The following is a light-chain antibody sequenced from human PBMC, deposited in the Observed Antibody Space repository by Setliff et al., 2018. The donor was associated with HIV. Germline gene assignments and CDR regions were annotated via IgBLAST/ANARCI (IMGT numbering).Light chain of an antibody. V-gene: IGLV3-21*03. CDR3: QVWDSNTDHVV. J-gene: IGLJ2*01. Sequence: SSELTQPPSVSVAPGKTARITCGGNNLGSKSVHWYQQKAGQAPVLVVYDDSDRPSGIPERFSGSISGNTATLTITRVEAGDEADYYCQVWDSNTDHVVFGGGTKVNVL. CDR1: NLGSKS. CDR2: DDS.